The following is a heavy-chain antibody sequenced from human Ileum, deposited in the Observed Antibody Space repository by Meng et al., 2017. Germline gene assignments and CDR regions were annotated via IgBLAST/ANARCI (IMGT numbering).Heavy chain of an antibody. CDR1: GFTFANNS. J-gene: IGHJ4*02. D-gene: IGHD6-13*01. CDR3: TTWYAGY. Sequence: VLLVGALEGLVQPGGALTLSCAASGFTFANNSMHWLRQGPGKGLEWVGHMQSKADGGTTDYAAPVKGRFTISRDDTKGSLYLQMNSLKTEDTAEYCCTTWYAGYWGQGTLVTVSS. CDR2: MQSKADGGTT. V-gene: IGHV3-15*01.